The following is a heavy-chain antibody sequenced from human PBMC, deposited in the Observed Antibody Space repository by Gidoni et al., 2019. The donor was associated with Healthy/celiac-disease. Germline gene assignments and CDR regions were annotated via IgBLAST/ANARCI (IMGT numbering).Heavy chain of an antibody. J-gene: IGHJ4*02. V-gene: IGHV3-66*04. CDR3: ASHRGSYGRLYYFDY. Sequence: EVQLLESGGGLVHPGGSLSLSCAASGFTVGSNYMSWVRQAPGKGLEWVSVIYSGGSTYYADSVKCRFTIARDNSKNTLYLQMNSRRAEDTAVYYGASHRGSYGRLYYFDYWGQGTLVTVSS. D-gene: IGHD5-18*01. CDR1: GFTVGSNY. CDR2: IYSGGST.